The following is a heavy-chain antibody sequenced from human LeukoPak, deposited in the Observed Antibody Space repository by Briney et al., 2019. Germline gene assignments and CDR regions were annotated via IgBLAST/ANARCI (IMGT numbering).Heavy chain of an antibody. CDR1: GFNFRDYY. CDR3: ARPDCSTSNCYEFDS. Sequence: GGSLRLSCAAFGFNFRDYYMSWIRQAPGKGLEWVSYISSSGRTIYYADSVKGRFSISRDNPKNSLYLQMNSLRAEDTAVYYCARPDCSTSNCYEFDSWGQGTLVTVSS. V-gene: IGHV3-11*04. D-gene: IGHD2-2*01. J-gene: IGHJ4*02. CDR2: ISSSGRTI.